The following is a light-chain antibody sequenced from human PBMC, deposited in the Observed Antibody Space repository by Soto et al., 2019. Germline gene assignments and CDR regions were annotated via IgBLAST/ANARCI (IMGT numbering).Light chain of an antibody. CDR1: QSVSSY. Sequence: EIVLTQSPATLSLSPGERATLSCRASQSVSSYLAWYQQKPDQAPRLLIYDASNRATGIPARFSGSGSGTDFTLTISSLEPDDFAIYYCQQRSNSPLTFGGGTKVDIK. CDR3: QQRSNSPLT. V-gene: IGKV3-11*01. J-gene: IGKJ4*01. CDR2: DAS.